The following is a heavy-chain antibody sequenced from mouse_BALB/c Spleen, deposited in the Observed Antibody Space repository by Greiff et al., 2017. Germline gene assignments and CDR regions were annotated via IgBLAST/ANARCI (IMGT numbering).Heavy chain of an antibody. J-gene: IGHJ4*01. D-gene: IGHD2-1*01. Sequence: VQLQQSGAELVKPGASVKLSCKASGYTFTSYYMYWVKQRPGQGLEWIGEINPSNGGTNFNEKFKSKATLTVDKSSSTAYMQLSSLTSEDSAVYYCTRANYFYAMDYWGQGTSVTVSS. CDR2: INPSNGGT. V-gene: IGHV1S81*02. CDR3: TRANYFYAMDY. CDR1: GYTFTSYY.